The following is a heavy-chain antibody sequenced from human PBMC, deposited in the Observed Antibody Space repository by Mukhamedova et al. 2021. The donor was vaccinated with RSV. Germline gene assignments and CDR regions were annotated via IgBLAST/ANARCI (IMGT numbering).Heavy chain of an antibody. CDR1: GFTFSTYD. V-gene: IGHV3-48*03. J-gene: IGHJ6*02. CDR2: ISSSGSSI. D-gene: IGHD6-13*01. CDR3: ARQQQRDRYRIDV. Sequence: GFTFSTYDVHWVRQAPGKGLEWLAYISSSGSSIYYSISVKGRFTISRDNAKNSVSLLMNSLRAGDTAVYNCARQQQRDRYRIDVWG.